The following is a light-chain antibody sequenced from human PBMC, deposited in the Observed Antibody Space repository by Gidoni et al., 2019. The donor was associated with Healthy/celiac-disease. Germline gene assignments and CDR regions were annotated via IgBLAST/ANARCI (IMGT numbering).Light chain of an antibody. V-gene: IGKV3-20*01. CDR2: GAS. CDR3: QQYGSSPPLT. J-gene: IGKJ4*01. CDR1: QSVSSSY. Sequence: VFTQSPRTLSLSPGERATLPCRASQSVSSSYLAWYQQKPGQAPRLLIYGASSRATGIPDRFSGSGSGTDFTLTISRLEPEDFAVYYCQQYGSSPPLTFGGGTKVEIK.